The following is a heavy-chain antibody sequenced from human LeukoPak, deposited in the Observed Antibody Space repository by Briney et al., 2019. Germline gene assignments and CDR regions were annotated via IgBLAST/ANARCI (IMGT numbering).Heavy chain of an antibody. Sequence: PSETLSLTCAMSGGSITTTNWWSWVRQPPGKGLEWIGEVHLSGATNYNLSLESRVSMSIDKSKNHLSLEVTSVTAADTAIYYCTRESGAFSPFGFWGQGTLVTVSS. CDR1: GGSITTTNW. CDR3: TRESGAFSPFGF. V-gene: IGHV4-4*02. D-gene: IGHD1-26*01. J-gene: IGHJ4*02. CDR2: VHLSGAT.